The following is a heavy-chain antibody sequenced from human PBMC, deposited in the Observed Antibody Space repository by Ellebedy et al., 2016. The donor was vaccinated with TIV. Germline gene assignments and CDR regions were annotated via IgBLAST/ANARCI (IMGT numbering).Heavy chain of an antibody. CDR2: MSTTSTI. J-gene: IGHJ2*01. Sequence: GESLKISCAASGFTLSTYSMNWVRQAPGKGLEWVSYMSTTSTIYYADSVKGRITISRDSGKNSLYLQMNSLRDEDTAVYHCARDSPRTPWFFDLWGRGTLVTVSS. CDR1: GFTLSTYS. D-gene: IGHD2-15*01. CDR3: ARDSPRTPWFFDL. V-gene: IGHV3-48*02.